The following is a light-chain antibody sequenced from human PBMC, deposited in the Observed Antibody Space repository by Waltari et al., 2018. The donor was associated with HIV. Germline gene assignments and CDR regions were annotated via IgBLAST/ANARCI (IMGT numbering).Light chain of an antibody. CDR2: AAS. CDR1: QSVSSSY. V-gene: IGKV3-20*01. Sequence: EIVLTQSPGTLSLSPGERATLSCRASQSVSSSYLAWYQQEPSQAPRLLIYAASRRATGIPDRFSGSGSGTDFTLTISGLEPEDFAVYYCQQYGSSPYTFGQGTNLEIK. CDR3: QQYGSSPYT. J-gene: IGKJ2*01.